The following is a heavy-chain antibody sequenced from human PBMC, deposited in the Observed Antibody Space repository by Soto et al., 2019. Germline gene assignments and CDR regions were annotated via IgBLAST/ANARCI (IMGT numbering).Heavy chain of an antibody. V-gene: IGHV3-30-3*01. CDR3: ARDRLRGYDSSGFYS. CDR2: ISYDGSDK. D-gene: IGHD3-22*01. J-gene: IGHJ4*02. CDR1: GFTFSSYA. Sequence: GGSLRLSCAASGFTFSSYAMHWVRQAPGKGLEWVALISYDGSDKDYADSVKGRFTISRDNSRNTLFLQMNSLRAEDTAVYYCARDRLRGYDSSGFYSWGQGTMVTVSS.